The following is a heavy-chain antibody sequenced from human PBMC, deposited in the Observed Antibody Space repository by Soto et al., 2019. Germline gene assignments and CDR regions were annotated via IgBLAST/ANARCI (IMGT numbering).Heavy chain of an antibody. V-gene: IGHV4-39*01. CDR1: GGSISSSSYY. CDR3: ATSNWFDP. CDR2: IYYSGST. J-gene: IGHJ5*02. Sequence: QLQLQESGPGLVKPSETLSLTCTVSGGSISSSSYYWGWIRQPPGKGLEWIGRIYYSGSTYYNPSRKSRVTISLDTSKNQFSLKLSSVTAADPAVYYCATSNWFDPWGQGALVTVSS.